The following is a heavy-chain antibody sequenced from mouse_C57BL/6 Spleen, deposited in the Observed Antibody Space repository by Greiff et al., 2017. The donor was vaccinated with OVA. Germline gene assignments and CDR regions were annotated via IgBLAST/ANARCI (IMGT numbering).Heavy chain of an antibody. V-gene: IGHV14-1*01. CDR3: TTPYSNCPFAY. J-gene: IGHJ3*01. D-gene: IGHD2-5*01. Sequence: VQLQQSGAELVRPGASVKLSCTASGFNIKDYYMHWVKQRPEQGLEWIGRIDPKDGDTEYARKFQGKATMTADTSSNTAYLQLSSLTSEDTAVYCCTTPYSNCPFAYWGKGTLVTVSA. CDR1: GFNIKDYY. CDR2: IDPKDGDT.